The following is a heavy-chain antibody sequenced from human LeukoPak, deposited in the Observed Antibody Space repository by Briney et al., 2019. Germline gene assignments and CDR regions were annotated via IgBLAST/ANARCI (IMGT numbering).Heavy chain of an antibody. V-gene: IGHV4-4*07. D-gene: IGHD3-16*01. CDR3: AREGGARGLPDY. CDR2: MSTSGST. CDR1: GVSLGDYY. Sequence: KPSETLSLTCTVSGVSLGDYYWSWIRQPAGKGLEWIGRMSTSGSTYYNPSVKGRVTLSVDTSKNQFSLKLTSVTAADTAAYYCAREGGARGLPDYWGQGTLVTVSS. J-gene: IGHJ4*02.